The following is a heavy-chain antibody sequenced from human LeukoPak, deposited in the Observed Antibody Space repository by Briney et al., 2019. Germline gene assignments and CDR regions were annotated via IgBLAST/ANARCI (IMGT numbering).Heavy chain of an antibody. CDR2: SSIHNGDV. D-gene: IGHD3-10*01. CDR1: GGALSSDS. V-gene: IGHV3-48*02. Sequence: AGSLRLSCAVSGGALSSDSMNWVRRSPGKGLEWIAHSSIHNGDVNYADSEKRRFTISRDNTKNSLYLQLESLRDEDTGVYYCARGRDYAFDVWGQGTMGTVSS. J-gene: IGHJ3*01. CDR3: ARGRDYAFDV.